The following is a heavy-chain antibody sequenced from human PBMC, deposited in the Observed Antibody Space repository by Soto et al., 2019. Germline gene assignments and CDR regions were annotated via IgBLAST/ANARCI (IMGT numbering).Heavy chain of an antibody. Sequence: VGSLRLSCAASGFTFSTYSMNWVRQAPGKGLEWVSYISSSGSTMYYTDSVKGRFTISRDSAKNSLFLQMNSMRDEDTGVYFCARDLAPAAIPDAFDIWGQGTMVTVSS. CDR2: ISSSGSTM. CDR3: ARDLAPAAIPDAFDI. CDR1: GFTFSTYS. D-gene: IGHD2-2*02. V-gene: IGHV3-48*02. J-gene: IGHJ3*02.